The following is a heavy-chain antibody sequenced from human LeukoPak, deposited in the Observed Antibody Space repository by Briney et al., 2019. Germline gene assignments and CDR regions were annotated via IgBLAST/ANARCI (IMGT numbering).Heavy chain of an antibody. Sequence: ASVKVSCKASGGTFSSYAISWVRQAPGQGLEWMGGIIPIFGTANYAQKFQGRVTITTDESTSTAYMELSSLRSEDTAVYYCARGAEMATMRYFQHWGQDTLVTVSS. CDR2: IIPIFGTA. V-gene: IGHV1-69*05. CDR1: GGTFSSYA. J-gene: IGHJ1*01. CDR3: ARGAEMATMRYFQH. D-gene: IGHD5-24*01.